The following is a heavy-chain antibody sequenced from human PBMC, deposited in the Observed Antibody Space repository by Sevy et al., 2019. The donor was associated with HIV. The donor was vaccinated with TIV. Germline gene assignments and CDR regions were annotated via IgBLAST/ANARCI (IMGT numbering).Heavy chain of an antibody. CDR1: GFTFSSYW. D-gene: IGHD1-26*01. CDR2: INSDGGST. J-gene: IGHJ4*02. V-gene: IGHV3-74*01. CDR3: ARGNSGSFLGSDY. Sequence: GGSLRLSCAASGFTFSSYWMHWVRQAPGKGLVWVSRINSDGGSTSYGDSVKGRLTISRDNAKNTLYLQMNSLRAEDTAVYYCARGNSGSFLGSDYWGQGTLVTVSS.